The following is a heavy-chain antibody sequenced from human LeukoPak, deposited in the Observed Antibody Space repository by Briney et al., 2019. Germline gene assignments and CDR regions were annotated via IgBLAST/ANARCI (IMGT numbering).Heavy chain of an antibody. CDR3: ARGEIAAAGKSGDY. V-gene: IGHV3-7*01. Sequence: PGGSLRLSCAASGFTFSSYWMSWVRQAPGKGLEWVANIKQDGSEKYYVDSVKGRFTISRDNAKNSLYLQMNSLRADDTAVYYCARGEIAAAGKSGDYWGQGTLVTVSS. CDR2: IKQDGSEK. CDR1: GFTFSSYW. D-gene: IGHD6-13*01. J-gene: IGHJ4*02.